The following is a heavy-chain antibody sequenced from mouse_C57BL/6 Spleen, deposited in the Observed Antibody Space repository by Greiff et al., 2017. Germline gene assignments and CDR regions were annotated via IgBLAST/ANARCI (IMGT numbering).Heavy chain of an antibody. D-gene: IGHD1-1*01. J-gene: IGHJ1*03. V-gene: IGHV1-55*01. CDR3: AREGTTTVVAACWYFDV. CDR1: GYTFTSYW. Sequence: QVHVKQPGAELVKPGASVKMSCKASGYTFTSYWITWVKQRPGQGLEWIGDIYPGSGSTNYNEKFKSKATLTVDTSSSTAYMQLSSLTSEASAVYYCAREGTTTVVAACWYFDVWGTGTTVTVSS. CDR2: IYPGSGST.